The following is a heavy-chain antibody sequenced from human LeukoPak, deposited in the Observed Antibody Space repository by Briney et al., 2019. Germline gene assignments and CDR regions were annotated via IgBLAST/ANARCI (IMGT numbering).Heavy chain of an antibody. J-gene: IGHJ4*02. V-gene: IGHV3-64*01. D-gene: IGHD6-13*01. Sequence: GGSLRLSCAASGFTFSSYAMHWVGQAPGKGLKYVSAISSNGGSTYYANSVKGRFTISRDNSKNTLYLQMGSLRAEDMAVYYCAGGLGSWYYFDYWGQGTLVTVSS. CDR3: AGGLGSWYYFDY. CDR1: GFTFSSYA. CDR2: ISSNGGST.